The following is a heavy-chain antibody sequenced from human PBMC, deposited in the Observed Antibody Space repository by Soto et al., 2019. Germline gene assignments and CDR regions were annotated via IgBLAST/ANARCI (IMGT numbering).Heavy chain of an antibody. D-gene: IGHD6-6*01. CDR1: GFTFSSYG. Sequence: QPGGSLRLSCAASGFTFSSYGMHWVRQAPGKGLEWVAVIWYDGSNKYYADSVKGRFTISRDNSKNTLYLQMNSLRAEDTAVYYCARDPSSSSVARRQYGMDAWGQGTTVTVSS. CDR3: ARDPSSSSVARRQYGMDA. CDR2: IWYDGSNK. V-gene: IGHV3-33*01. J-gene: IGHJ6*02.